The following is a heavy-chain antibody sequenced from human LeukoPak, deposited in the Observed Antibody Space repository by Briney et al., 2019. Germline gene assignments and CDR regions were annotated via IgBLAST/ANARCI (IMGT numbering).Heavy chain of an antibody. CDR2: ITSSSGDI. V-gene: IGHV3-21*01. D-gene: IGHD2-21*02. CDR1: GFSFSIYS. CDR3: VTSVGYCGAHCHLPGHGMGV. J-gene: IGHJ6*02. Sequence: PGGSLRLSCAASGFSFSIYSMNWVRQAPGRGLEWVSSITSSSGDIYYSDSLKGRFTISRDNAKNSLFLQMNSLRAEDTAVYYCVTSVGYCGAHCHLPGHGMGVWGQGTTVTVSS.